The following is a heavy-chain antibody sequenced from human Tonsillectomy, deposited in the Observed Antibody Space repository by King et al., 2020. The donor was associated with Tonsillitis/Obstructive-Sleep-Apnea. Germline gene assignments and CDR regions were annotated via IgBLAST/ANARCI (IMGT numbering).Heavy chain of an antibody. CDR2: IYNSGST. D-gene: IGHD4-23*01. CDR3: ASRTTVVTPEYFQH. Sequence: VQLQESGPGLVKPSETLSLTCTVSGGSISSYHWSWIRQPPGKGLEWIGYIYNSGSTNHNPSLKSRVTISVDTSKNQFSLKLSSVTAADTAVYYCASRTTVVTPEYFQHWGQGTLVTVSS. CDR1: GGSISSYH. J-gene: IGHJ1*01. V-gene: IGHV4-59*08.